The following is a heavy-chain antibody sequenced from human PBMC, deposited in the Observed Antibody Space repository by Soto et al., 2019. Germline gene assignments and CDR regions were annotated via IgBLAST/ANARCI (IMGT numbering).Heavy chain of an antibody. CDR3: VRHSQRSHYYGSGSYYFDY. CDR2: ISGYDGNT. D-gene: IGHD3-10*01. Sequence: QVQLMQSGAEVRKPGASVKVSCKASGYTFTNYGISWVRQAPGRGLEWLGWISGYDGNTKYARNFQGRATMSTDTSTSTAYMELRSLISDDTAVYYCVRHSQRSHYYGSGSYYFDYWGQGVMVTVSS. CDR1: GYTFTNYG. V-gene: IGHV1-18*04. J-gene: IGHJ4*02.